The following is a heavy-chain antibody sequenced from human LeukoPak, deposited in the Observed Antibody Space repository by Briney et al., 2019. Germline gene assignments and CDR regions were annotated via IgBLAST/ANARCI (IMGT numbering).Heavy chain of an antibody. Sequence: GGSLRLSCAASGFSFNSYAMCWVRQAPGKGLGWVSIISGVGGSTYYADSVKGRFTISRDNSKNTLYLQMNSLRAEDTAVYYCAKRGGYCTGGSCYSYYFDYWGQGTLVTVSS. D-gene: IGHD2-15*01. CDR3: AKRGGYCTGGSCYSYYFDY. CDR1: GFSFNSYA. V-gene: IGHV3-23*01. J-gene: IGHJ4*02. CDR2: ISGVGGST.